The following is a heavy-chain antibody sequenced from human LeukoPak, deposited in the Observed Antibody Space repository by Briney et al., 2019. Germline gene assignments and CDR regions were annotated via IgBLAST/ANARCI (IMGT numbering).Heavy chain of an antibody. Sequence: PGRSLRLSCAASGFTFDDYAMHWVRQAPGKGLEWVSGISWNSGSIGYADSVKGRFTISRDNAKNSLYLQMNSLRAEDTALYYCARSSGSYYPFDYCGQGTLVTVPS. CDR3: ARSSGSYYPFDY. V-gene: IGHV3-9*01. D-gene: IGHD3-10*01. J-gene: IGHJ4*02. CDR2: ISWNSGSI. CDR1: GFTFDDYA.